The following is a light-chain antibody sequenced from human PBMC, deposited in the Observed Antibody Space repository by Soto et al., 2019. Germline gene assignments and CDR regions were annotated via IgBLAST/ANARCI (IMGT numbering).Light chain of an antibody. J-gene: IGKJ5*01. V-gene: IGKV3-11*01. CDR1: ESVSTY. CDR3: QQRGSWPSIT. Sequence: EIVLTQSPATLSVSPGERATVSCRASESVSTYLAWYQQKPGQAPRLLIYDASNRATGIPARFSGSGSGTDFTLTISSLGPEDFAVYYCQQRGSWPSITFGQGTRLEIK. CDR2: DAS.